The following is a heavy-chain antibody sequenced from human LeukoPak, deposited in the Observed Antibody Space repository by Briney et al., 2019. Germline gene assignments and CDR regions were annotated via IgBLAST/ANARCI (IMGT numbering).Heavy chain of an antibody. CDR3: ARGPPNWGFDS. CDR2: MSPASGNT. V-gene: IGHV1-8*01. Sequence: ASVKISCKASGYTFTSYDLSWVRRATGQGLEWMGWMSPASGNTGYAQEFQGRVTMTRDTSVSTAYMELNSLRSEDTAVYYCARGPPNWGFDSWGQGTLVTVSP. J-gene: IGHJ4*02. CDR1: GYTFTSYD. D-gene: IGHD7-27*01.